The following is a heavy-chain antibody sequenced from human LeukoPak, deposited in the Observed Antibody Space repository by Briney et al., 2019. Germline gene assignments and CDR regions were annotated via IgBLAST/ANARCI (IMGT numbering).Heavy chain of an antibody. CDR2: IDIDGTGT. Sequence: GGSLRLSCAASGFTFTNYWMQWVRLAPGEGLVWVSRIDIDGTGTSYADSVKGRFTISRDNAKNTVSLQMNSLKAEDTAVYYCGTVFDHWGPGTLVTVSS. V-gene: IGHV3-74*01. CDR1: GFTFTNYW. J-gene: IGHJ4*02. CDR3: GTVFDH.